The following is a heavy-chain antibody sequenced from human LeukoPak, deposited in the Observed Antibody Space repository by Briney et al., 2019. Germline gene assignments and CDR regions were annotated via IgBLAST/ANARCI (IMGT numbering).Heavy chain of an antibody. Sequence: GGSLRLSCAASGFTFSSYGMHWVRQAPGKGLEWVSAISGSGGSTYYADSVKGRFTISRDNAKNSLYLQMNSLRAEDTAVYYCAREEDNCFDYWGQGTLVTVSS. CDR2: ISGSGGST. CDR1: GFTFSSYG. J-gene: IGHJ4*02. V-gene: IGHV3-21*04. D-gene: IGHD5-24*01. CDR3: AREEDNCFDY.